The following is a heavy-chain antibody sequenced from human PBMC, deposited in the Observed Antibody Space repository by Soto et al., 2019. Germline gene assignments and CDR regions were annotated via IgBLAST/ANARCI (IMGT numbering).Heavy chain of an antibody. J-gene: IGHJ5*01. CDR1: GGSISSGGYY. D-gene: IGHD2-8*01. CDR2: IYYSGST. V-gene: IGHV4-31*03. Sequence: QVQLQESGPGLVKPSQTLSLTCSVSGGSISSGGYYWSWIRQHPEKGLEWIGYIYYSGSTNYNPSLKSRVIMSVDPSSNRFSLDLRSVTAADTVIYYCARHGASWQWFDYWGQGTLVTVSS. CDR3: ARHGASWQWFDY.